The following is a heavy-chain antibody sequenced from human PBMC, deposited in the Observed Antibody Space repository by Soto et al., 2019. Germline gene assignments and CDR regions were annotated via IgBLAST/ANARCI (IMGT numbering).Heavy chain of an antibody. CDR3: ATHTVTQHYYYYYMDV. CDR1: GGSISSYY. V-gene: IGHV4-59*08. D-gene: IGHD4-4*01. Sequence: SETLSLTCTVSGGSISSYYWSWIRQPPGKGLEWIGYIYYSGSTNFNPSLKSRVTISVDTSKNQFSLKLSSVTAADTAVYYCATHTVTQHYYYYYMDVWGKGTTVTVSS. CDR2: IYYSGST. J-gene: IGHJ6*03.